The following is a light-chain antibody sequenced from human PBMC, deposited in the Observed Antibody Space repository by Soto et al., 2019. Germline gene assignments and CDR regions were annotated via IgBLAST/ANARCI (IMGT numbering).Light chain of an antibody. CDR3: QQSYTVPLT. V-gene: IGKV1-39*01. Sequence: DIQMTQSPSTLSASVGDRVTISCRASQIISSFLNWYQQKPGKAPKLLIFLASSLQSGAPSRFSGSGSGADFTLTISSLQPEDFATYYCQQSYTVPLTFGQGTKVDIK. CDR2: LAS. CDR1: QIISSF. J-gene: IGKJ1*01.